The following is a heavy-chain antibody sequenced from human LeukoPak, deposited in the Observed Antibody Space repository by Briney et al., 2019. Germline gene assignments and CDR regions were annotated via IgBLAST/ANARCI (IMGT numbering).Heavy chain of an antibody. CDR1: GGSISSGGYS. V-gene: IGHV4-30-2*01. CDR2: IYHSGST. Sequence: PSETLSLTCAVSGGSISSGGYSWSWIRQPPGKGLEWIGYIYHSGSTYYNPSLKSRVTISVDRSKNQFSLKLSSVTAADTAVYYCARRRGDHAFDTWGQGTMVTFSS. D-gene: IGHD2-21*02. J-gene: IGHJ3*02. CDR3: ARRRGDHAFDT.